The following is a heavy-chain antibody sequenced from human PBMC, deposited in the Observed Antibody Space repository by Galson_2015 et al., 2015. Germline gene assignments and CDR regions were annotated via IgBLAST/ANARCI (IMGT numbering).Heavy chain of an antibody. CDR3: AKAGEFGEDKYDFDY. CDR1: GFTFSSYA. D-gene: IGHD3-10*01. Sequence: SLRLSCAASGFTFSSYAMSWVRQAPGKGLEWVSAISGSGGSTYYADSVKGRFTISRDNSKNTLYLQMNSLRAEDTAVYYCAKAGEFGEDKYDFDYWGQGTLVTVSS. V-gene: IGHV3-23*01. CDR2: ISGSGGST. J-gene: IGHJ4*02.